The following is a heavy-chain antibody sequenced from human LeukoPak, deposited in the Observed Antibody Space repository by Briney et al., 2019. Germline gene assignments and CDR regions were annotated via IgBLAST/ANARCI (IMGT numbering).Heavy chain of an antibody. J-gene: IGHJ3*02. CDR2: INAGNGNT. CDR3: ARERQYQLRGAFDI. Sequence: GASVKVSCKASGYTFTSYAMHWVRQAPGQRLEWMGWINAGNGNTKYSQKFQGRVTITADESTSTAYMELSSLRSEDTAVYYCARERQYQLRGAFDIWGQGTMVTVSS. D-gene: IGHD2-2*01. V-gene: IGHV1-3*01. CDR1: GYTFTSYA.